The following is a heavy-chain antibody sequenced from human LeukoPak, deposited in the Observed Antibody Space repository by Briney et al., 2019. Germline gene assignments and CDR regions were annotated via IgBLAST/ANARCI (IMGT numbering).Heavy chain of an antibody. D-gene: IGHD3-22*01. CDR1: GYTFTSYD. V-gene: IGHV1-8*01. Sequence: ASVKVSCKASGYTFTSYDINWVRQATGQGLEWMGWMNPNSGNTGYAQKFQGRVTMTRNTSISTAYMELSSLRSEDTAVYYCARSVNYYDSSGYYSSFYYYGMDVWGQGTTVTVSS. CDR3: ARSVNYYDSSGYYSSFYYYGMDV. J-gene: IGHJ6*02. CDR2: MNPNSGNT.